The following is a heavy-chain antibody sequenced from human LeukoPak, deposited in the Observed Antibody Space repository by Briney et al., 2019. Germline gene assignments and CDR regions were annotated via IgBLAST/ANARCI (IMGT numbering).Heavy chain of an antibody. CDR2: ISGSGGTT. Sequence: PGGSLRLSCAASGFTFSSYGMSWSRQAPGKGLEWVSTISGSGGTTYYADSVKGRFTISRDNSKNTLYLQMNSLRAEDTGVYYCAKVSDFDYDGYFHHWGQGTLVTVS. J-gene: IGHJ1*01. CDR1: GFTFSSYG. V-gene: IGHV3-23*01. D-gene: IGHD3-22*01. CDR3: AKVSDFDYDGYFHH.